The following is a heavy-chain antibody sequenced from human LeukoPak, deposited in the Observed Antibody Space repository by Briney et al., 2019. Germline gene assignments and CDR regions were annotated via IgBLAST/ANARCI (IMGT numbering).Heavy chain of an antibody. CDR1: GITLSNYG. D-gene: IGHD2-2*01. CDR3: ARYQLLL. J-gene: IGHJ4*02. V-gene: IGHV3-23*01. Sequence: GGSLRLSCAVSGITLSNYGMSWVRQAPGKGLEWVAGISDSGGRTNYADSVKGRFTISRDNPKNTLYLQMNSLRAEDTAVYYCARYQLLLWGQGTLVTVSS. CDR2: ISDSGGRT.